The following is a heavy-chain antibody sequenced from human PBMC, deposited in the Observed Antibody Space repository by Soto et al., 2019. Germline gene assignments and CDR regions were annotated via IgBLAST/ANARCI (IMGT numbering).Heavy chain of an antibody. D-gene: IGHD2-2*01. J-gene: IGHJ6*02. CDR2: ISTYNGNS. CDR3: ARIADCSTTSCSFPSRFHVRGYYYYYGLDV. CDR1: WYTFINYG. V-gene: IGHV1-18*04. Sequence: ASVRVPWSAAWYTFINYGVSCVRQAPGQGLEWVGWISTYNGNSNYAQKYQGRVTMTTDTSTSTAYMELSSLRSDDTAVYYCARIADCSTTSCSFPSRFHVRGYYYYYGLDVWGQGTTVTVSS.